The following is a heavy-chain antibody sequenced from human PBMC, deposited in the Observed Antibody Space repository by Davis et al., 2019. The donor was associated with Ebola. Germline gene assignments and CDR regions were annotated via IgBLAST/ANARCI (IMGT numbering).Heavy chain of an antibody. CDR3: ARSITMILRGYFDY. J-gene: IGHJ4*02. CDR1: GYTFTNYG. V-gene: IGHV1-18*04. Sequence: ASVKVSCKASGYTFTNYGITWVRQAPGQGLEWMGWINPHNGNTNYAQNVQGRVTMTTDTSTSTAYMELRSLRSDDTAVYYCARSITMILRGYFDYWGQGTLVTVSS. D-gene: IGHD3-22*01. CDR2: INPHNGNT.